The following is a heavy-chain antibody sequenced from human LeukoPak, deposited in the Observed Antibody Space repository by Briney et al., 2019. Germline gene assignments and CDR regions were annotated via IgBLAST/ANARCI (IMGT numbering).Heavy chain of an antibody. D-gene: IGHD3-22*01. CDR2: IDYRGNT. CDR1: GGSISSSNYY. CDR3: ARRKLVGGYYGSSGYSLLDY. Sequence: SETLSLTCTVSGGSISSSNYYWDWIRQPPGKGLEWIGSIDYRGNTYCNPSLKSRVTISVDTSKNQLSLKLSSVTVADTSVYYCARRKLVGGYYGSSGYSLLDYWGQGTLLTVSS. V-gene: IGHV4-39*01. J-gene: IGHJ4*02.